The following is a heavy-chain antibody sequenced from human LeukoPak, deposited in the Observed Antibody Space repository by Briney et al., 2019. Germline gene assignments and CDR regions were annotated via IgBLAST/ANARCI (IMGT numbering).Heavy chain of an antibody. J-gene: IGHJ4*02. D-gene: IGHD4/OR15-4a*01. CDR3: AKRGAAGSYYFDY. V-gene: IGHV3-23*01. CDR1: GFTFSSYA. CDR2: ISGSGGST. Sequence: GGSLRLSCAASGFTFSSYAMSWVRQAPGKGLEWVSAISGSGGSTYYADSVKGRFTISRDNSKNTLYLQMNSLRAEDTAVYFCAKRGAAGSYYFDYWGQGTLVTVSS.